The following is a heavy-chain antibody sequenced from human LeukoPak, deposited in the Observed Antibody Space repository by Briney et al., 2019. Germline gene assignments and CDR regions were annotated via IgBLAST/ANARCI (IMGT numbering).Heavy chain of an antibody. CDR3: ARDSHVVVQNGMDA. D-gene: IGHD2-21*01. V-gene: IGHV1-69*13. CDR1: GGTFSSYA. CDR2: IIPIFGTA. J-gene: IGHJ6*02. Sequence: SVKVSCKASGGTFSSYAISWVRQXPGQGXXWMGXIIPIFGTANYAQKFQGRVTITADESTSTAYMELSSLRSEDTAVYYCARDSHVVVQNGMDAWGQGTTVTVSS.